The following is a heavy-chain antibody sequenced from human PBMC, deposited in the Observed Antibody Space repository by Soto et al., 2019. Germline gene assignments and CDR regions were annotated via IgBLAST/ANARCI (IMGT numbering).Heavy chain of an antibody. CDR3: AKGGAPGYSSSWANFDD. CDR2: ISYDGSNK. CDR1: GFTFSSYG. J-gene: IGHJ4*02. V-gene: IGHV3-30*18. D-gene: IGHD6-13*01. Sequence: GGSLRLSCAASGFTFSSYGMHWVRQAPGKGLEWVAVISYDGSNKYYADSVKGRFTISRDNSKNTLYLQMNSLRAEDTAVYYCAKGGAPGYSSSWANFDDWGQGTLVIVSS.